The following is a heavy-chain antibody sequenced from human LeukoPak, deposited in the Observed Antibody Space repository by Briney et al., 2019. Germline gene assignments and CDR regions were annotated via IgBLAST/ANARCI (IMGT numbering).Heavy chain of an antibody. V-gene: IGHV4-34*01. CDR1: GGSFSGYY. D-gene: IGHD2-8*01. Sequence: SETLSLTCAVYGGSFSGYYWSWLRQPPGKGLEWIGEINHSGSTNYNPSLKSRVTISVDTSKNQFSLKLSSVTAADTAVYYCARGRTRKKTTRYYYYGMDVWGQGTTVTVSS. CDR2: INHSGST. CDR3: ARGRTRKKTTRYYYYGMDV. J-gene: IGHJ6*02.